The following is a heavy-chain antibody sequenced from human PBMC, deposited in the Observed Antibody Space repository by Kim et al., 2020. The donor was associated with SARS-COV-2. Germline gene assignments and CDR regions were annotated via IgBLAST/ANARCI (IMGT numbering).Heavy chain of an antibody. V-gene: IGHV3-21*01. D-gene: IGHD2-8*01. CDR2: ISSSSSYI. CDR3: ARDPLNGPFDY. J-gene: IGHJ4*02. CDR1: GFTFSRYS. Sequence: GGSLRLSCAASGFTFSRYSMNWVRQAPGKGLEWVSSISSSSSYIYYADSVKGRFTISRDNAKNSLYLQMNSLRAEDTAVYYCARDPLNGPFDYWGQGTLVTVSS.